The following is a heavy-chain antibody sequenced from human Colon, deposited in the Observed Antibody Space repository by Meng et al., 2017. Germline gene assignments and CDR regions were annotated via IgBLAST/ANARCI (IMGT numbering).Heavy chain of an antibody. CDR3: AKPAYGYGSGSWDY. J-gene: IGHJ4*02. Sequence: GELVGSGGGLVQPGGSLRLSCAASGVTFSSYAMIWVRQAPWKGLEWVSAISGSGCSTSYADSVKGRFTISRDNSKNTLYLQMNSLRAEDTAVYYCAKPAYGYGSGSWDYWGQGTLVTVSS. CDR1: GVTFSSYA. V-gene: IGHV3-23*04. D-gene: IGHD3-10*01. CDR2: ISGSGCST.